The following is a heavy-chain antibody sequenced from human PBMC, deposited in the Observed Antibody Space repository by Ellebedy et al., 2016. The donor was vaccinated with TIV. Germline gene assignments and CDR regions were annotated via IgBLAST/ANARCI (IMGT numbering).Heavy chain of an antibody. Sequence: DSVRGRFTISSDNAKKSLYLQMNSLRAEDTAVYYCARGAMAAAGDDYWGQGTLVTVSS. J-gene: IGHJ4*02. D-gene: IGHD6-13*01. CDR3: ARGAMAAAGDDY. V-gene: IGHV3-7*01.